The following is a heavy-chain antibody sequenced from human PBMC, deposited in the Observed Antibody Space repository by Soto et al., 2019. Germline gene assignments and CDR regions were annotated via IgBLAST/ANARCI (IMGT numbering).Heavy chain of an antibody. D-gene: IGHD3-3*01. CDR2: IYYSGST. J-gene: IGHJ4*02. CDR1: GGSISSYY. CDR3: ARLDFWSGYYLYDY. Sequence: SETLSLTCTVSGGSISSYYWSWIRQPPGKGLEWIGYIYYSGSTNYNPSLKSRVTISVDTSKNQFSLKLSSVTAADTAVYYCARLDFWSGYYLYDYWGQGTLVTVSS. V-gene: IGHV4-59*08.